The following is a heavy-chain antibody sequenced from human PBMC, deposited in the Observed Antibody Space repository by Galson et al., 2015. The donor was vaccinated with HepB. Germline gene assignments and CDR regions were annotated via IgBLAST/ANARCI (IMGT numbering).Heavy chain of an antibody. Sequence: SLRLSCAASGFTFSSYGMHWVRQAPGKGLEWVAFIRYDGSNKYYADSVKGRFTISRDNSKNTLYLQMNSLRAEDTAVYYCAKDLGRYSGYDYGTLDYWGQGTLVTVSS. CDR3: AKDLGRYSGYDYGTLDY. CDR2: IRYDGSNK. D-gene: IGHD5-12*01. CDR1: GFTFSSYG. J-gene: IGHJ4*02. V-gene: IGHV3-30*02.